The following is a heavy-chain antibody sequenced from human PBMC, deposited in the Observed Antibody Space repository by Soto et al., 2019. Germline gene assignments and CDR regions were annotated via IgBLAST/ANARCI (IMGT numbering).Heavy chain of an antibody. Sequence: PGGSLRLSCAASGFIFDDCAMHWVRQVPGKGLEWVSGISWNSGSIGYADSVKGRFTISRDNAKNSLYLQMNSLRTEDTALYYCARDIRASGSYHVRMDVWGQGTTVTVSS. CDR1: GFIFDDCA. CDR2: ISWNSGSI. CDR3: ARDIRASGSYHVRMDV. J-gene: IGHJ6*02. V-gene: IGHV3-9*01. D-gene: IGHD3-16*02.